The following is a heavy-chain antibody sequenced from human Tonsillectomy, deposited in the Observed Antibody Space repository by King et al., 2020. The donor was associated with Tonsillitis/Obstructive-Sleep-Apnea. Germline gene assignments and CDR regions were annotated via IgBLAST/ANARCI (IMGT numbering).Heavy chain of an antibody. D-gene: IGHD4-11*01. Sequence: VQLQQWGAGLLKPSETLSLTCAVYGGSFSGYYWSWIRQPPGKGLEWIGEINHSGSTNYNPSLKSRVTISVDTSKNQFSLKLTSVTAADTAVYYCARGVSTVSAIRWFAPWGQGTLLTVSS. CDR2: INHSGST. J-gene: IGHJ5*02. V-gene: IGHV4-34*01. CDR1: GGSFSGYY. CDR3: ARGVSTVSAIRWFAP.